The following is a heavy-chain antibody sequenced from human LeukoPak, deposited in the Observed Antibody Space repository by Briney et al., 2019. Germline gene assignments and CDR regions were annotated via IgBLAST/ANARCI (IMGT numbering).Heavy chain of an antibody. V-gene: IGHV3-30-3*02. D-gene: IGHD3-16*01. Sequence: PGGSLRLSCAASGFTFSSYGMHWVRQAPGKGLEWVAVISWDGSNKYYSDSVKGRSTISRDNSKNTLYLQMNSLRAEDTAVYYCAKMGVRLTEPPFDYWGQGTLVTVSS. CDR3: AKMGVRLTEPPFDY. CDR1: GFTFSSYG. J-gene: IGHJ4*02. CDR2: ISWDGSNK.